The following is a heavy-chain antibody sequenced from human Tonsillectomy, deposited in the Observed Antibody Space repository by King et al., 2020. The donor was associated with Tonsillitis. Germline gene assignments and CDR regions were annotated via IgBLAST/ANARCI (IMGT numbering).Heavy chain of an antibody. CDR1: GGSISSAAYY. D-gene: IGHD3-3*01. CDR3: ARVLPTIFGVVNFYYYMDV. Sequence: VQLQESGPGLVKPSQTLSLTCTVSGGSISSAAYYWSWIRQHPGRGLEWIGYIYYSGSTFYNPSLKSRVTISVDTSKNQFSLKLSSVTAADTAVYYCARVLPTIFGVVNFYYYMDVWGKGTTVTVSS. J-gene: IGHJ6*03. V-gene: IGHV4-31*03. CDR2: IYYSGST.